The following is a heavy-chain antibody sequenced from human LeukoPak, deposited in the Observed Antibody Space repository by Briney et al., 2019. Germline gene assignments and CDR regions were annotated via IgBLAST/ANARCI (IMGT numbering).Heavy chain of an antibody. V-gene: IGHV3-21*01. CDR1: GFTFSSYS. Sequence: GGSLRLSCAASGFTFSSYSMNWVRQAPGKGLEWVSSISSSSSYIYYADSVKGRFTISRDNAKNSLYLQKNSLSAEDTAVYYCARLGSYAVLDYWGQGTLVTVSS. CDR3: ARLGSYAVLDY. J-gene: IGHJ4*02. CDR2: ISSSSSYI. D-gene: IGHD1-26*01.